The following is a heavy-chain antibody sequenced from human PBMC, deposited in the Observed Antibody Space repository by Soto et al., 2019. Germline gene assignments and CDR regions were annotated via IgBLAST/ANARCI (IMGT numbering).Heavy chain of an antibody. J-gene: IGHJ6*03. Sequence: QVQLQQWGAGLLKPSETLSLTCAVYGGSFSGYQWSWIRQTPGKGLEWIGGINDSGDINYNPSLKSRVYILVDSHKKQISLRPSSVTAADTAVYYCARGLILWFGELSRRGGYYYDMDVWGKGTTVTVSS. CDR3: ARGLILWFGELSRRGGYYYDMDV. CDR2: INDSGDI. D-gene: IGHD3-10*01. CDR1: GGSFSGYQ. V-gene: IGHV4-34*01.